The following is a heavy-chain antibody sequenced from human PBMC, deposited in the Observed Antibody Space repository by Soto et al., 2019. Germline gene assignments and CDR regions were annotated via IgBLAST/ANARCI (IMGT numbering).Heavy chain of an antibody. CDR1: GGTFSSYA. V-gene: IGHV1-69*13. J-gene: IGHJ6*02. CDR3: ARDIRITIFGPYGMDV. Sequence: SVKVSCKASGGTFSSYAISWVRQAPGQGLEWMGGIIPIFGTANYAQKFQGRVTITADESTSTAYMELSSLRSEDTAVYYCARDIRITIFGPYGMDVWGQGTTVTVSS. D-gene: IGHD3-3*01. CDR2: IIPIFGTA.